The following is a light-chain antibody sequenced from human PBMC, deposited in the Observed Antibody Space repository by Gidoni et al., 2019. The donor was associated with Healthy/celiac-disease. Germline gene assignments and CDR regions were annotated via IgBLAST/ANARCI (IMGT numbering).Light chain of an antibody. Sequence: EIVLTQSPGTLSLSPGERATLSCMASQSVSSSYLAWYQQKPGQAPRLLIYGASSRATGIPDSFSGSGSVTDFTLTISILEPEDFAVYYCQQYGSSRGTFGQXTKVEIK. V-gene: IGKV3-20*01. CDR3: QQYGSSRGT. J-gene: IGKJ1*01. CDR2: GAS. CDR1: QSVSSSY.